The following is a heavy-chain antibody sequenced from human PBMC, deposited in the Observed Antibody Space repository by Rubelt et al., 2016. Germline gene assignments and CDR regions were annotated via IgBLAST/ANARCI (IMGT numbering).Heavy chain of an antibody. Sequence: QVQLVQSGAEVKKPGASVKVSCKASGYTFTSYAMHWVRQAPGQRLEWMGWINAGNGNTKYSQKFQGRVTITRDTSASTAYIELSSLRSEDTAVYYCARVIWGSGWSNNWFDPWGQGTLVTVSS. CDR1: GYTFTSYA. V-gene: IGHV1-3*01. D-gene: IGHD6-19*01. CDR3: ARVIWGSGWSNNWFDP. CDR2: INAGNGNT. J-gene: IGHJ5*02.